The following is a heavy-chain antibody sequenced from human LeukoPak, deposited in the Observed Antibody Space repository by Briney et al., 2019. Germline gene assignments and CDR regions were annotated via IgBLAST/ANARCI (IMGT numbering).Heavy chain of an antibody. CDR2: ISGSGGST. J-gene: IGHJ4*02. CDR3: AREAVTRSYFDY. V-gene: IGHV3-23*01. D-gene: IGHD4-17*01. CDR1: GLSFSSSA. Sequence: GKSLRLSCAASGLSFSSSAMSWVRQGPGKGLEWVSAISGSGGSTYYADSVKGRFTISRDNSTNTLYLQMHSLRAEDTAVYYCAREAVTRSYFDYWGQGTLVTVSS.